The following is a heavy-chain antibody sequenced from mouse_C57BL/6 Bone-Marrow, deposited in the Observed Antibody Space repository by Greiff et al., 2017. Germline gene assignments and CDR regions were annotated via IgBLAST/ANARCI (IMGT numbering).Heavy chain of an antibody. CDR1: GFTFSDFY. V-gene: IGHV7-1*01. CDR3: ARDAPYYAMDY. CDR2: SRNKANDYTT. J-gene: IGHJ4*01. Sequence: EVMVVESGGGLVQSGRSLRLSCATSGFTFSDFYMEWVRQAPGKGLEWIAASRNKANDYTTEYSASVKGRFIVSRDTYQSILHLQMHALRDEDTAIYYCARDAPYYAMDYWGQGTSVTVSS.